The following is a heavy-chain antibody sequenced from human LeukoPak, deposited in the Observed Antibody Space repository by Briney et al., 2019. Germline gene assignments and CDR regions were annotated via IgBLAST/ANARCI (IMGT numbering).Heavy chain of an antibody. CDR1: GGSASSGRYY. J-gene: IGHJ4*02. Sequence: SETLSLTCTVSGGSASSGRYYWSWIRQLPGKGLEWIGYIYYRGSTNYNPSLKSRVAISVDTSKNQFSLKLSSVTAADTAVYYCARGGYYYGSGSDYHYWGQGTLVTVSS. CDR2: IYYRGST. D-gene: IGHD3-10*01. CDR3: ARGGYYYGSGSDYHY. V-gene: IGHV4-61*01.